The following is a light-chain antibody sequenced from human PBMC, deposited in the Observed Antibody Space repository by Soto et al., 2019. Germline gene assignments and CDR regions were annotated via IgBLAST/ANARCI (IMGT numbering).Light chain of an antibody. Sequence: DVQMTQSPSTLSASVGDRVTITCRASQSVTSWLAWYQQKPGKATKVLIYDASSLESGVPSRFSGSGSGTEFTLTISSLHPDDFATYYCHHYNSYPGPFGQGTKVEIK. CDR1: QSVTSW. CDR3: HHYNSYPGP. J-gene: IGKJ1*01. CDR2: DAS. V-gene: IGKV1-5*01.